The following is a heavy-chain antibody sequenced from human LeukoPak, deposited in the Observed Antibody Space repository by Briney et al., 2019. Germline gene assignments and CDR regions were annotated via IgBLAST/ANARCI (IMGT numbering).Heavy chain of an antibody. CDR3: AREKQSGGTSFDF. CDR1: GFTFTDHS. J-gene: IGHJ4*02. D-gene: IGHD1-26*01. Sequence: PGRSLRLSCVASGFTFTDHSMHWVRQAPGKGLEWVAVVANNERTIFYADSLKGRFTVSRDNSKNTVYLQMNSLRDEDTAFYYCAREKQSGGTSFDFWGQGSLVSVSS. V-gene: IGHV3-30*04. CDR2: VANNERTI.